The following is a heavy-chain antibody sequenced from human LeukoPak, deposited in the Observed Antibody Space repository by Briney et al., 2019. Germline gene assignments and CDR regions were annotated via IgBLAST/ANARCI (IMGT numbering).Heavy chain of an antibody. Sequence: PGGSLRLSCAASGFTFSDYYMSWIRQAPGKGLEWVSYISSSGSTIYYADSVKGRFTISRDNAKNSLYLQVNSLRAEDTAVYYCARASHRYCSSTSCYGQVNWFDPWGQGTLVTVSS. CDR1: GFTFSDYY. CDR3: ARASHRYCSSTSCYGQVNWFDP. D-gene: IGHD2-2*01. CDR2: ISSSGSTI. V-gene: IGHV3-11*01. J-gene: IGHJ5*02.